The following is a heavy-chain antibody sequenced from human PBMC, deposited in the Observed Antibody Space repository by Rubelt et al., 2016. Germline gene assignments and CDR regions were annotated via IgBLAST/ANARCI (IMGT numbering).Heavy chain of an antibody. CDR1: GGSFTGYY. CDR3: ARRPRGWNFDY. D-gene: IGHD6-19*01. Sequence: QVQLQEWGAGLLKPSETLSLTCAVYGGSFTGYYWGWIRQPPGKGLEWIGNIYYSGSTYYNPSLTSRPTLSVDTSKNQLPRKLCAVTAADTAVYYCARRPRGWNFDYWGQGTLVTVSS. V-gene: IGHV4-34*01. CDR2: IYYSGST. J-gene: IGHJ4*02.